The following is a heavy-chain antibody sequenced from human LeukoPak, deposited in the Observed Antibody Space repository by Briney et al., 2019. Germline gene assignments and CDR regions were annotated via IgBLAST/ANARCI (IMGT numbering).Heavy chain of an antibody. D-gene: IGHD3-9*01. CDR3: ARRSRLYKHKTTGYHDS. CDR2: VLYSGTT. Sequence: SETLSLTCNVSGDYITTTNYYWAWIRQPPGKGLEWIASVLYSGTTYYNPSLKSRVLISMDTSTKQISLRLTSVTATDTAIYYCARRSRLYKHKTTGYHDSWGQGTLVTVSS. V-gene: IGHV4-39*01. J-gene: IGHJ4*02. CDR1: GDYITTTNYY.